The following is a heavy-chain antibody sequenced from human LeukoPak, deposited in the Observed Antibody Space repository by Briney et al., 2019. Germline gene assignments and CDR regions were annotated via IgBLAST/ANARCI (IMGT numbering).Heavy chain of an antibody. CDR2: INSDGTNT. D-gene: IGHD1-1*01. CDR3: VRDLSRGGNWFAGSFKY. CDR1: GFTFSSYW. J-gene: IGHJ4*02. Sequence: GGSLRLSCAASGFTFSSYWMHWVRQAPGKGLVWVSRINSDGTNTNYAGSVEGRFTISRDNTKNTLYLQMNSLRAEDTAVYYCVRDLSRGGNWFAGSFKYWGLGTLVTVSS. V-gene: IGHV3-74*01.